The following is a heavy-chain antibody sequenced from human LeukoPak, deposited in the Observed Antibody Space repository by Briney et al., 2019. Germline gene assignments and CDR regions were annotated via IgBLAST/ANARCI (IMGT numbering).Heavy chain of an antibody. D-gene: IGHD2-2*01. CDR2: INPNSGGT. CDR1: GYTFTGYY. J-gene: IGHJ4*02. V-gene: IGHV1-2*02. Sequence: ASVKVSCKASGYTFTGYYMHWVRQAPGQGLEWMGWINPNSGGTNYAQKFQGRVTMTRDTSISTAYMELSRLRSDDTAVYYCAREDCSSTSCSYYLDYWGQGTLVTVSS. CDR3: AREDCSSTSCSYYLDY.